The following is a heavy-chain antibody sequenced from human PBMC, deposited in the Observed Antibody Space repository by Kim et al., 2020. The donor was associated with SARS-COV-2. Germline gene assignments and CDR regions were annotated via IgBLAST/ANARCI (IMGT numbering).Heavy chain of an antibody. D-gene: IGHD3-22*01. CDR3: APSFAAYYDSSGYSYYYGMAV. Sequence: ASVKVSCKVSGYTLTELSMHWVRQAPGKGLEWMGGFDPEDGETIYAQKFQGRVTMTEDTSTDTAYMELSSLRSEDTAVYYCAPSFAAYYDSSGYSYYYGMAVGGQGTTVTVSS. J-gene: IGHJ6*01. CDR1: GYTLTELS. CDR2: FDPEDGET. V-gene: IGHV1-24*01.